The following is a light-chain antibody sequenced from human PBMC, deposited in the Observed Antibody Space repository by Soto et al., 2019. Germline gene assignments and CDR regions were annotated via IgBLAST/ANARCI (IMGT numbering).Light chain of an antibody. Sequence: EVVLTQSPGTLSLSPGERATVSCGASQSVTGNYLAWYQQKPGQAPRLLIFGASTRATGIPDRFSGSGSGTDFTLTMSRLEPEDFAVYYCQHYYTSYTTFGQGTKVDIK. CDR1: QSVTGNY. V-gene: IGKV3-20*01. CDR3: QHYYTSYTT. J-gene: IGKJ1*01. CDR2: GAS.